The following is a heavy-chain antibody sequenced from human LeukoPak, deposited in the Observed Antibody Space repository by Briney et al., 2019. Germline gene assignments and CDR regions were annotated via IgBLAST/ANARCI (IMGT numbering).Heavy chain of an antibody. J-gene: IGHJ4*02. Sequence: GASVKVSCKVFGNTLTELSMHWVRQAPGKGLESMGGFAPEDGEAIYAQQFQGRLTMTEDTSTDTAYMELSSLTSEDTAVYYCTTGRRYQPYDYWGQGTLVTVSS. V-gene: IGHV1-24*01. CDR3: TTGRRYQPYDY. CDR1: GNTLTELS. CDR2: FAPEDGEA. D-gene: IGHD2-2*01.